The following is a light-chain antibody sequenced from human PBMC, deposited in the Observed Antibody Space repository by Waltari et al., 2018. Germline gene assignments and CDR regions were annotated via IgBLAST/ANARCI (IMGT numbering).Light chain of an antibody. CDR1: QSVSSY. CDR3: QQRSNWPRT. J-gene: IGKJ1*01. Sequence: SCRASQSVSSYLAWYQQKPGQAPRLRIYDASNRATGIPARFSGSGSGTDFTLTISSLEPEDFAVYYCQQRSNWPRTFGQGTKVEIK. V-gene: IGKV3-11*01. CDR2: DAS.